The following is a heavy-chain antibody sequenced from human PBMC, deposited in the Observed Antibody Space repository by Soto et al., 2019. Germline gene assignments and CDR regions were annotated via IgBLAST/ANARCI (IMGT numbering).Heavy chain of an antibody. J-gene: IGHJ6*02. D-gene: IGHD2-2*01. V-gene: IGHV1-69*13. CDR1: GGTFSSYA. CDR3: ARVVRRIVVVPAAPYYGMDV. CDR2: IIPIFGTA. Sequence: VKVSCKASGGTFSSYAISWVRQAPGQGLEWMGGIIPIFGTANYAQKFQGRVTITADESTSTAYMELSSLRSEDTAVYYCARVVRRIVVVPAAPYYGMDVWGQGTTVTVSS.